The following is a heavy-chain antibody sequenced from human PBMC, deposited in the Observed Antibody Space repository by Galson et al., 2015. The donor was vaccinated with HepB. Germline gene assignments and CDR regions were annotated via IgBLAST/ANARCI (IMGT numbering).Heavy chain of an antibody. CDR2: IRTKPNNYAT. D-gene: IGHD2-15*01. Sequence: SLRLSCAASGFIFSGSTMHWVRQASEKGLEWVGRIRTKPNNYATAYATSVKGRFTISRDDSKNMAYLQMNSLKTEDTAVYYCTTCSSGNCYPFDYWGQGTLVTV. J-gene: IGHJ4*02. CDR1: GFIFSGST. V-gene: IGHV3-73*01. CDR3: TTCSSGNCYPFDY.